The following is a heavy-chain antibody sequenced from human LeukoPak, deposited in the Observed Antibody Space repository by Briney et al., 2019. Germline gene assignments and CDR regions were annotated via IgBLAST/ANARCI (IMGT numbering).Heavy chain of an antibody. CDR1: GGSISSSSYY. J-gene: IGHJ6*02. CDR2: IYYSGST. V-gene: IGHV4-39*07. CDR3: ARRKEFDYYDSRGPTQRGLHYYYGMDV. D-gene: IGHD3-22*01. Sequence: PSETLSLTCTVSGGSISSSSYYWGWVRQPPGKGLEWLGSIYYSGSTYYNPSRKSRVTISVDTSKNQFSLKLSSVTAADTAVYYCARRKEFDYYDSRGPTQRGLHYYYGMDVWGQGTTVTVSS.